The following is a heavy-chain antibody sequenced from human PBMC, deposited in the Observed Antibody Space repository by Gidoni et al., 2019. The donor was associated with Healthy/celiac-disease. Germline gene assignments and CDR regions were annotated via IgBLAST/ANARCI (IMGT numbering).Heavy chain of an antibody. CDR1: GFTFSSYG. J-gene: IGHJ4*02. CDR3: AKDRGKYYYDSSGY. Sequence: QVQLVESGGGVVQPGRSLRLSCAASGFTFSSYGMHWVRQAPGKGLEWVAVISYDGSNKYYADSVKGRFTISRDNSKNTLYLQMNSLRAEDTAVYYCAKDRGKYYYDSSGYWGQGTLVTVSS. D-gene: IGHD3-22*01. V-gene: IGHV3-30*18. CDR2: ISYDGSNK.